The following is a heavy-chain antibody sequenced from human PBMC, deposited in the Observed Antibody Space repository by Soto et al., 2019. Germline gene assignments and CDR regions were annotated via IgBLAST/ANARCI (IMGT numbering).Heavy chain of an antibody. CDR2: IYYSGST. CDR1: GGSISSYY. Sequence: SETLSLTCTVSGGSISSYYWSWIRQPPGKGLEWIGYIYYSGSTNYNPSLKSRVTISVDTSKNQFSLKLSSVTAADTAVYYCARNKARWSFFDYWGQGTLVTVSS. D-gene: IGHD3-16*02. J-gene: IGHJ4*02. CDR3: ARNKARWSFFDY. V-gene: IGHV4-59*01.